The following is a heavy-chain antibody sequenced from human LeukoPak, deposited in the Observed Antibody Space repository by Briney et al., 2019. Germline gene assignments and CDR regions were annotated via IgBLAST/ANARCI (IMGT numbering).Heavy chain of an antibody. Sequence: SETLPLTCAVYGGSFSGYYWSWIRQPPGKGLEWIGEINHSGSTNYNPSLKSRVTISVDTSKNQFSLKLSSVTAADTAVYYCARGLITYYYDSSGYFSPFDYWGQGTLVTVSS. CDR3: ARGLITYYYDSSGYFSPFDY. CDR2: INHSGST. J-gene: IGHJ4*02. D-gene: IGHD3-22*01. V-gene: IGHV4-34*01. CDR1: GGSFSGYY.